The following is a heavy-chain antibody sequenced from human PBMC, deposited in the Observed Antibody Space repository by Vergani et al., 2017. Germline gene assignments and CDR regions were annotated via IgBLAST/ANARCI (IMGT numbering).Heavy chain of an antibody. CDR2: IIPIFGTA. J-gene: IGHJ6*02. Sequence: QVQLVQSGAEVKKPGSSVKVSCKASGGTFSSYAISWVRQAPGQGLEWMGGIIPIFGTANYAQKFQGRVTITSDESTSTAYMELSSLRSEDTAVYYCAADLVGGSYRYYYYYAMDVWGQGTTVTVSS. V-gene: IGHV1-69*01. CDR3: AADLVGGSYRYYYYYAMDV. D-gene: IGHD1-26*01. CDR1: GGTFSSYA.